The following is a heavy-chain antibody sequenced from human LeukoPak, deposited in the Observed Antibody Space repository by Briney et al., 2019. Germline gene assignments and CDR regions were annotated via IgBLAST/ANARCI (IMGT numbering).Heavy chain of an antibody. CDR1: GYTFTSYD. CDR3: ARRRSGSSGPPSDH. D-gene: IGHD6-6*01. Sequence: ASVKVSCKASGYTFTSYDINWVRQATGQGLEWMGWMNPNSGNTGYAQKFQGRVNMTRNTSISTAYMELSSLESEDTAVYYCARRRSGSSGPPSDHWGQGTMVTVSS. J-gene: IGHJ4*02. CDR2: MNPNSGNT. V-gene: IGHV1-8*01.